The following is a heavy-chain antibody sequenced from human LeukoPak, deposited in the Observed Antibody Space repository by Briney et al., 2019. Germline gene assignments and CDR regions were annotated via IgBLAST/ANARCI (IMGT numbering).Heavy chain of an antibody. J-gene: IGHJ5*02. Sequence: GGSLRLSCAASGFTFSDYYMSWVRQAPGKGLEWVSYISSSGSTIYYADSVKGQFTISRDNAKNSLYLQMNSLRAEDTAVYYCAPFIVVVPGGFDPWGQGTLVTVSS. D-gene: IGHD2-2*01. CDR3: APFIVVVPGGFDP. V-gene: IGHV3-11*04. CDR1: GFTFSDYY. CDR2: ISSSGSTI.